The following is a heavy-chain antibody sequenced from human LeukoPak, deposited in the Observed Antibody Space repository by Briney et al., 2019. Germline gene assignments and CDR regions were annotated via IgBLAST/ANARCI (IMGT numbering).Heavy chain of an antibody. CDR1: GFTFSSYA. J-gene: IGHJ6*02. V-gene: IGHV3-23*01. Sequence: PGGSLRLSCTASGFTFSSYAMSWVRQAPGKGLEWVSTISGSGGSTYYADSVKGRFTISRDNSKNTLYLQMNSLRAEDTAVYYCAKDPEGFGELSQYGMDVWGQGTTVTVSS. D-gene: IGHD3-10*01. CDR2: ISGSGGST. CDR3: AKDPEGFGELSQYGMDV.